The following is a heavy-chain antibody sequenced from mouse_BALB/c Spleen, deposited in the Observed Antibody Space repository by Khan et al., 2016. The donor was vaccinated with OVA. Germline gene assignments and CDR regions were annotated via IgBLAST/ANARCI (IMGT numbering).Heavy chain of an antibody. CDR1: GFDFSRYW. D-gene: IGHD1-1*01. J-gene: IGHJ3*01. CDR2: INPDSSSI. V-gene: IGHV4-1*02. Sequence: EVQLQESGGGLVQPGGSLKLSCAASGFDFSRYWMNWVRQAPGKGLEWIGEINPDSSSINYTPSLKDRFVISRDNAKKTVFLQMNKVRSEDTALYYCVREGLATEARFTYWGQGTLVTVSA. CDR3: VREGLATEARFTY.